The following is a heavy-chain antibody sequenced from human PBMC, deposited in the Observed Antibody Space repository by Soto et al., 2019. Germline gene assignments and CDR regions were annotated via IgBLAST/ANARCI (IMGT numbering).Heavy chain of an antibody. D-gene: IGHD6-13*01. CDR2: IYWDDDK. V-gene: IGHV2-5*02. CDR3: AHFSIAAGVPNFQH. Sequence: QITLKESGPTLVKPTQTLTLTCTFSGFSLSTSGVGVGWIRQPPGEALEWLTLIYWDDDKRYSPSLKSRLTITQDPSKHQVVLTMTHMDPVDTATYYCAHFSIAAGVPNFQHWGQGTLVTVSS. J-gene: IGHJ1*01. CDR1: GFSLSTSGVG.